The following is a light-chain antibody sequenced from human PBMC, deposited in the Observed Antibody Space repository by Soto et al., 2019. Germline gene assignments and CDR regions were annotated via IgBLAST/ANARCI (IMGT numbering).Light chain of an antibody. Sequence: DIPMTQSPSSLSASVGDRVTITCRASQGVSNYLAWYQQKPGKVPKLLIYGASTLQSGVPSRFSGSGSGTDFTLTISSLQPEDVATYYCQKYNSAPRTFGQGTKVEIK. CDR1: QGVSNY. CDR2: GAS. CDR3: QKYNSAPRT. J-gene: IGKJ1*01. V-gene: IGKV1-27*01.